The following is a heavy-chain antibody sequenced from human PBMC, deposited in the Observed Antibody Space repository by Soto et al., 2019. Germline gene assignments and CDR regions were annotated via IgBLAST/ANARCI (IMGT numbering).Heavy chain of an antibody. D-gene: IGHD2-8*01. CDR2: IYYSGST. CDR1: GGSVSSGSYY. V-gene: IGHV4-61*01. J-gene: IGHJ5*02. Sequence: QVQLQESGPGLVKPSETLSLTCTVSGGSVSSGSYYWSWIRQPPGKGLEWIGYIYYSGSTNYNPSLKSRVTISVDTSKNQFSLKLSSVTAADTAVYYCATSPGTNGFWGWFDHWGQGTLVTVSS. CDR3: ATSPGTNGFWGWFDH.